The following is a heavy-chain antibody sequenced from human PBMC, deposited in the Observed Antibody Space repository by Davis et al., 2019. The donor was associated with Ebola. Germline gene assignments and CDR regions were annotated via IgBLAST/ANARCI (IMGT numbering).Heavy chain of an antibody. CDR1: GFTFSDYY. Sequence: GESLKISCAASGFTFSDYYMSWIRQAPGKGLEWVSYISSSGSTIYYADSVKGRFTISRDNAKNSLYLQMNSLRAEDTAVYYCARDLGGDIVVVPAAYYYWGQGTLVTVSS. J-gene: IGHJ4*02. D-gene: IGHD2-2*01. CDR3: ARDLGGDIVVVPAAYYY. V-gene: IGHV3-11*04. CDR2: ISSSGSTI.